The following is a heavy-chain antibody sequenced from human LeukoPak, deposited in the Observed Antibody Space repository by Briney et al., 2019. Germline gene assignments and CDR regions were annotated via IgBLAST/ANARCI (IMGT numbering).Heavy chain of an antibody. V-gene: IGHV4-61*02. J-gene: IGHJ3*02. CDR3: ARGPYSYDSSGAFDI. D-gene: IGHD3-22*01. Sequence: PSETLSLTCSVSGDSISSGDYYWSWIRQPAGKGLEWNGRISSSGSTNYNPSLKSRVTISVDTSKNKFSLKLRSVTAADTAVYFCARGPYSYDSSGAFDIWGQGTMVTVSS. CDR1: GDSISSGDYY. CDR2: ISSSGST.